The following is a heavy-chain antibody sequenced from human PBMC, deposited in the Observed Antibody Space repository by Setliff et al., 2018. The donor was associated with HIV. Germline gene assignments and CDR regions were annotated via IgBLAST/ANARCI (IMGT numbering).Heavy chain of an antibody. CDR1: GGSFNSYY. V-gene: IGHV4-59*01. CDR3: AREDRDGFSGF. D-gene: IGHD6-19*01. Sequence: SETLSLTCTVSGGSFNSYYWSWIRQPPGKGLEWIGYIHYRGSTSYTPSLKSRVTISFDTSKNRFSLRLTSVTAADTAIYYCAREDRDGFSGFWGQGTLVTVSS. CDR2: IHYRGST. J-gene: IGHJ4*01.